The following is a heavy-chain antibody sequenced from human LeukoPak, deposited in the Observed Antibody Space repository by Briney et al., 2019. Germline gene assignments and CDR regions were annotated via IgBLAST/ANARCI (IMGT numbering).Heavy chain of an antibody. CDR3: ARGHTGIAAAAAPYGMDV. J-gene: IGHJ6*04. CDR1: GGSFSGYY. CDR2: INHSGST. Sequence: SETLSLTCAVYGGSFSGYYWSWIRRPPGKGLEWIGEINHSGSTNYNPSLKSRVTISVDTSKNQFSLKLSSVTAADTAVYYCARGHTGIAAAAAPYGMDVWGKGTTVTVSS. V-gene: IGHV4-34*01. D-gene: IGHD6-13*01.